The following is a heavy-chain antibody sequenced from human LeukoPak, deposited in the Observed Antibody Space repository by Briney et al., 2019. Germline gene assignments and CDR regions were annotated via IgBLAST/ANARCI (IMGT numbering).Heavy chain of an antibody. J-gene: IGHJ4*02. Sequence: PGGSLRLSCAASGFTFSSYAISWVRQAPGKGLESVSAISKSGDSTYYADSVKGRFTISRDNSKNTIYLQMNSLRVEDTAVYYCAKLSGWTGWFFDYWGQGTVVTVSS. CDR2: ISKSGDST. V-gene: IGHV3-23*01. D-gene: IGHD6-19*01. CDR3: AKLSGWTGWFFDY. CDR1: GFTFSSYA.